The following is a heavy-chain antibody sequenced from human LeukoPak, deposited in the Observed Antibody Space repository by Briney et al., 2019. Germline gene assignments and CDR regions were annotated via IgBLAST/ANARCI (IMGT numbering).Heavy chain of an antibody. D-gene: IGHD1-26*01. CDR1: GGSVSSGSYY. V-gene: IGHV4-61*01. Sequence: PSETLSLTCTVSGGSVSSGSYYWSWIRQPPGKGLEWIGYIYYSGSTYYNPSLKSRVTISVDTSKNQFSLKLSSVTAADTAVYYCASNLSGSYYNWFDPWGQGTLVIVSS. CDR2: IYYSGST. CDR3: ASNLSGSYYNWFDP. J-gene: IGHJ5*02.